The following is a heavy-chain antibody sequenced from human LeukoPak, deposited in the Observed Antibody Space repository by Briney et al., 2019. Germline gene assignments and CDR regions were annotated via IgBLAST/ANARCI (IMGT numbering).Heavy chain of an antibody. J-gene: IGHJ4*02. Sequence: ASVTVSCQASGYTFTGSYVHWVRQAPGHGLEWMGWISPDSGGAHYAQKFQGRVTMTRDTSITTVYMELTRLTSDDTAVYYCASPLMAPPTLYWGQETLVTVSS. CDR3: ASPLMAPPTLY. D-gene: IGHD2-15*01. CDR2: ISPDSGGA. V-gene: IGHV1-2*02. CDR1: GYTFTGSY.